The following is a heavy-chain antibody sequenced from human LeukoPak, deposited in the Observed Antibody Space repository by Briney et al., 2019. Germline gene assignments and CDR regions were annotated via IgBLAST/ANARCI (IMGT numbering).Heavy chain of an antibody. D-gene: IGHD6-19*01. CDR3: ARAFSSGWDLDAFDI. CDR2: IYHSGST. V-gene: IGHV4-38-2*01. CDR1: GYSISGGFY. Sequence: KPSETLSLTCAVSGYSISGGFYWGWIRQPPGKGLDWIGSIYHSGSTDYNLSLKSRVTLSVETSKNQFSLKLSSVTAADTAVYYCARAFSSGWDLDAFDIWGQGTMVTVSS. J-gene: IGHJ3*02.